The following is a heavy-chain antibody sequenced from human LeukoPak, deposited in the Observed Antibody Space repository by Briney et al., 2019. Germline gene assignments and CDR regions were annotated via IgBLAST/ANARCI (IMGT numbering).Heavy chain of an antibody. V-gene: IGHV3-7*02. D-gene: IGHD2-2*01. Sequence: PGRTLGLSRAASVLTLSRFWMIWAPEAPGEGLEWVANIKQDGSEKYYMDSVKGRFTISRDNAKNSLYLQMNSLRAEDTAVYYCARVSSYCSSISCKESLGYWGEGTLVTVAS. CDR1: VLTLSRFW. CDR3: ARVSSYCSSISCKESLGY. J-gene: IGHJ4*02. CDR2: IKQDGSEK.